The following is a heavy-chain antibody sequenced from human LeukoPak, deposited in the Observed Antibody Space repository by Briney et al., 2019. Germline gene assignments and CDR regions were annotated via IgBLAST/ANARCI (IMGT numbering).Heavy chain of an antibody. CDR3: AKDQSRVGGSDPFDS. CDR1: GFTFTNCA. J-gene: IGHJ5*01. Sequence: GGSLRLSCAASGFTFTNCAMSRVRQAPGKGLEWVSSISGSGASRYYAESVKGRFTISRDNSKNTVYLQMDSLSVEDTAVYFCAKDQSRVGGSDPFDSWGQGTLVTVSS. D-gene: IGHD1-26*01. CDR2: ISGSGASR. V-gene: IGHV3-23*01.